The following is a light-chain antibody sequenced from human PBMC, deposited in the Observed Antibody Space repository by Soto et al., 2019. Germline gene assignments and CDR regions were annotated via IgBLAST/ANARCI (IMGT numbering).Light chain of an antibody. CDR3: SSYAGGNAV. CDR2: EVT. J-gene: IGLJ2*01. V-gene: IGLV2-8*01. Sequence: QSALIQPPSASGSPGQSVAISCTGTSSDVGGYNYVSWYQQYPGKSPKLIIYEVTQRPSGVPDRFSGSKSGNTASLTVSGLQPEDEADYYCSSYAGGNAVFGGGTKLTVL. CDR1: SSDVGGYNY.